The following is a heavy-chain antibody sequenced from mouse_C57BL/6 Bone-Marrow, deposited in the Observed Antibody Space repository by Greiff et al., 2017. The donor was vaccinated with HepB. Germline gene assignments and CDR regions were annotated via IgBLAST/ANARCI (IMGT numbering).Heavy chain of an antibody. V-gene: IGHV14-4*01. Sequence: EVQLQQSGAELVRPGASVKLSCTASGFNIKDDYMHWVKQRPEQGLEWIGWIDPENGDTEYASKFQGKTTITADTSSNPAYLQLSSLTSEDTAVYYCTTPVVAPDWYFDVWGTGTTVTVSS. D-gene: IGHD1-1*01. CDR3: TTPVVAPDWYFDV. CDR1: GFNIKDDY. CDR2: IDPENGDT. J-gene: IGHJ1*03.